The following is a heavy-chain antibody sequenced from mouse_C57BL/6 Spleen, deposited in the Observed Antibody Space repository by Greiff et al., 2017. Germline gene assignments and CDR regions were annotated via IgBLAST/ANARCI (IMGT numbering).Heavy chain of an antibody. Sequence: QVQLQQSGAELVKPGASVKLSCKASGYTFTSYWMHWVKQRPGRGLEWIGRIDPNSGGTKYNEKFKSKATLTVDKPSSTAYMQLSSLTSEDSAVYYCARGGYDPYGVDYAMDYWGQGTSVTVSS. V-gene: IGHV1-72*01. CDR1: GYTFTSYW. CDR2: IDPNSGGT. D-gene: IGHD1-1*01. CDR3: ARGGYDPYGVDYAMDY. J-gene: IGHJ4*01.